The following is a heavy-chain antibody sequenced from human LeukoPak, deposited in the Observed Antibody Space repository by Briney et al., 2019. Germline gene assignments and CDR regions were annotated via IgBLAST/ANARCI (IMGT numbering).Heavy chain of an antibody. V-gene: IGHV3-66*01. J-gene: IGHJ6*02. CDR2: IYSGGST. CDR3: ARDGVVVAAPKQYYYYYYGMDV. D-gene: IGHD2-15*01. CDR1: GFTVSSSY. Sequence: PGGSLRLSCAASGFTVSSSYMSWVRQAPGKGLEWVSVIYSGGSTYYADSVKGRFTISRDNSKNTLYLQMNSLRAEDTAVYYCARDGVVVAAPKQYYYYYYGMDVWGQGTTVTVSS.